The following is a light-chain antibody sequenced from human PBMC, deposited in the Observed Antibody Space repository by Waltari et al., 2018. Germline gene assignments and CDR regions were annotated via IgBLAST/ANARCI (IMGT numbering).Light chain of an antibody. V-gene: IGLV3-10*01. J-gene: IGLJ2*01. CDR1: ALPTRY. Sequence: SYELTQLRLVSVSPGQMAMITCSGDALPTRYAYWYQQKSGQAPVMVIYEANKRPSGIPELLSGSSSGTLTVLSISEAQLGDDTDYYFYSTDSSGNLLVVGGGTMRTVL. CDR2: EAN. CDR3: YSTDSSGNLLV.